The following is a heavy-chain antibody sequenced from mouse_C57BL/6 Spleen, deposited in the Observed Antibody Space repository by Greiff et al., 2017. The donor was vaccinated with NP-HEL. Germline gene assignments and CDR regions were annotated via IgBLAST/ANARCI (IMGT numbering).Heavy chain of an antibody. CDR1: GYTFTSYW. D-gene: IGHD4-1*01. CDR3: ASLGDFDY. V-gene: IGHV1-50*01. J-gene: IGHJ2*01. Sequence: QVQLQQPGAELVKPGASVKLSCKASGYTFTSYWMQWVKQRPGQGLEWIGEIDPSDSYTNYNQKFKGKATLTVDTSSSTAYMQLSSLTSEDSAVYYCASLGDFDYWGKGTTLTVSS. CDR2: IDPSDSYT.